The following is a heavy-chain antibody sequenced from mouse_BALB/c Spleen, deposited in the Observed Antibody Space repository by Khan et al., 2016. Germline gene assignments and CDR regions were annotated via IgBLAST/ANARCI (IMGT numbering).Heavy chain of an antibody. CDR1: GFSLISYG. D-gene: IGHD2-13*01. Sequence: QVQLKQSGPGLVQPSQSLSITCTVSGFSLISYGVHWVRQSPGKGLEWMGVIWSGGSTDYNEAFISRLSISTDNSKSHAFLKKNSLQADDTSRYYCARDDFYFDYWGQGTTLTVSS. CDR2: IWSGGST. J-gene: IGHJ2*01. V-gene: IGHV2-4-1*01. CDR3: ARDDFYFDY.